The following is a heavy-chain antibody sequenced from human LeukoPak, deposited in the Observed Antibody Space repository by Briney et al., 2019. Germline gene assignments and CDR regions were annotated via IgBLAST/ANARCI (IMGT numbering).Heavy chain of an antibody. V-gene: IGHV4-59*11. J-gene: IGHJ4*02. CDR3: SRGLDSRKLGY. CDR1: GGSISSHY. CDR2: IYYSGST. Sequence: PSETLSLTCTVSGGSISSHYWSWIRQPPGKGLEWIGYIYYSGSTNYNPSLKSRVTISVDTSKNQFSLNLNSVTAADTAVYFCSRGLDSRKLGYWGQGTLVTVSS. D-gene: IGHD3-22*01.